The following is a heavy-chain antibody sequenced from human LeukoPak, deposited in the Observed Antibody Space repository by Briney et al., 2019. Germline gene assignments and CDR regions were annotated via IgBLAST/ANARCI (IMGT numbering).Heavy chain of an antibody. CDR1: GFTFRSHG. CDR2: ICYDGSSK. D-gene: IGHD2-2*01. V-gene: IGHV3-33*01. J-gene: IGHJ3*02. Sequence: PGRYLRLSCAASGFTFRSHGMHWVRQAPGKGLEWVAAICYDGSSKYYADSVKGRFSISRDNSRNTLYMQMNSLRAEDTAVYYCAREVKKDGEIYSSSWNALDIWGQGTMVTVSS. CDR3: AREVKKDGEIYSSSWNALDI.